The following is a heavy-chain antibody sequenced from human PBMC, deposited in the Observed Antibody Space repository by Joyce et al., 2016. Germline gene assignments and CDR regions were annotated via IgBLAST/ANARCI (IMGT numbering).Heavy chain of an antibody. CDR2: KSKEGSNK. J-gene: IGHJ1*01. CDR1: GFTRSTYA. V-gene: IGHV3-30*04. CDR3: ARATSTKLSYFHH. D-gene: IGHD2-2*01. Sequence: QVQLVESGGGVVQPGRSLRLSCVATGFTRSTYAMHWVRQAPGKGLEWVAVKSKEGSNKYYAGSGKGRFTVSRDSSKNTLYLQMSSLRGDDTAVYYCARATSTKLSYFHHWGQGTLVIVSS.